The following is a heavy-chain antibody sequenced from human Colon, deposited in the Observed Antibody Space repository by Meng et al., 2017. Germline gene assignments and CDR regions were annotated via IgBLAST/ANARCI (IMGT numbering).Heavy chain of an antibody. CDR2: ISNSYKT. D-gene: IGHD1-7*01. Sequence: DPGPELVQPSGTLSLACVVSGDSIANSKWWSWLRQAPGKGPEWIGEISNSYKTVYSPSLKSRVRISLDKSNNQFSLTLTSVTAADTAVYYCARERVRELGLFDSWGQGILVTVSS. J-gene: IGHJ4*02. CDR1: GDSIANSKW. CDR3: ARERVRELGLFDS. V-gene: IGHV4-4*02.